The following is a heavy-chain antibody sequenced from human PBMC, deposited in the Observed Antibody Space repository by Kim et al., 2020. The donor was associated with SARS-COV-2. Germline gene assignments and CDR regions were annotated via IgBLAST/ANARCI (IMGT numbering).Heavy chain of an antibody. CDR3: ARAHGGNGLNYFDY. Sequence: PASVKSRFTIPRENAKISLYLQMSSLRAGDTAVYYCARAHGGNGLNYFDYWGQETLVTVSS. V-gene: IGHV3-13*01. D-gene: IGHD1-1*01. J-gene: IGHJ4*02.